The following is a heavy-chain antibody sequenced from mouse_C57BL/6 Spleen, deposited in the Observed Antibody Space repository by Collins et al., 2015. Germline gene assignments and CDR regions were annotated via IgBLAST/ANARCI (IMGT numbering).Heavy chain of an antibody. CDR3: ARGIYYGNLMDY. D-gene: IGHD2-1*01. V-gene: IGHV1-53*01. Sequence: KSKATLTVDKSSSTAYMQLSSLTSEDSAVYYCARGIYYGNLMDYWGQGTSVTVSS. J-gene: IGHJ4*01.